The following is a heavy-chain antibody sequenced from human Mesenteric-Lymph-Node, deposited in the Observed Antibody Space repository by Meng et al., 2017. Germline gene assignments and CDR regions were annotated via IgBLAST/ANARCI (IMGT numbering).Heavy chain of an antibody. Sequence: GESLKISCAASGFTFSSYAMSWVRQAPGKGLEWVSAISGSGGSTYYADSVKGRFTISRDNAKNSLYLQMNSLRAEDTAVYYCARYSGSYYYYFDYWGQGTLVT. CDR3: ARYSGSYYYYFDY. J-gene: IGHJ4*02. CDR2: ISGSGGST. D-gene: IGHD1-26*01. V-gene: IGHV3-23*01. CDR1: GFTFSSYA.